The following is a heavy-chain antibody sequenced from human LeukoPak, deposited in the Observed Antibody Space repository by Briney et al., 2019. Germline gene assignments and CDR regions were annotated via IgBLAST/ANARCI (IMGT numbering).Heavy chain of an antibody. CDR1: GFTFSKYG. Sequence: PGGSLRLSCAGSGFTFSKYGVHWVRQAPGKGLEWVSAMSFDGGYKFYADSVKGRITMSGDTSKNTRYLKMNSLRGEDTAVYYCAKDAYERDGYGDHLRDFMDVWGQGTTVTASS. CDR3: AKDAYERDGYGDHLRDFMDV. D-gene: IGHD2-21*01. CDR2: MSFDGGYK. V-gene: IGHV3-30*18. J-gene: IGHJ6*02.